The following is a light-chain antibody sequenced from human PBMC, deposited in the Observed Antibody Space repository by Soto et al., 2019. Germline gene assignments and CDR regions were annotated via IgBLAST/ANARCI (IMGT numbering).Light chain of an antibody. J-gene: IGLJ3*02. CDR2: GNS. CDR3: QSYDSSLSGWV. V-gene: IGLV1-40*01. CDR1: SSNIGAGYD. Sequence: QSVLTQPPSVSGAPGQRVTISRTGSSSNIGAGYDVHWYQQLPGTAPKLLIYGNSNRPSGVPDRFSGSKSGTSASLAITGLQAEDEADYYCQSYDSSLSGWVFGGGTKATVL.